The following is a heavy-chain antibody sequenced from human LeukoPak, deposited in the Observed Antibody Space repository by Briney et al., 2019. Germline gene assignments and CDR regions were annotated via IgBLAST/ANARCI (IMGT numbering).Heavy chain of an antibody. CDR3: ARGDDYFDY. CDR2: IYMSGTT. Sequence: PGGSLRLSCAASEFXVSRNYINWVRQAPGKGLDWVSVIYMSGTTYYTDSVKGRFTISRDNSKNTFYLLMNSLRADDTAVYYCARGDDYFDYWGQGTLVTVSS. CDR1: EFXVSRNY. J-gene: IGHJ4*02. V-gene: IGHV3-53*01.